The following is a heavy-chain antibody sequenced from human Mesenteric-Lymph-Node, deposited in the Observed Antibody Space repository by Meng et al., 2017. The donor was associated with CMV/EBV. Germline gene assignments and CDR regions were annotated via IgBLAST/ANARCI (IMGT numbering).Heavy chain of an antibody. Sequence: GGSLRLSCTASGFTFRSYAMSWVRQAPGKGLEWVSGISSSGDGTYYADSVKGRFTISRDNSRLTLYLQMSSLVVEDTALYYCAKVIEDYSSGWPLGSWGQGTLVTVSS. D-gene: IGHD6-19*01. CDR2: ISSSGDGT. V-gene: IGHV3-23*01. J-gene: IGHJ5*02. CDR1: GFTFRSYA. CDR3: AKVIEDYSSGWPLGS.